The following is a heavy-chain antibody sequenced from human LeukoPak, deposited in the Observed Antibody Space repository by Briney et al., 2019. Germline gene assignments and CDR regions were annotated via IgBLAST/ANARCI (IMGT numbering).Heavy chain of an antibody. CDR3: ARIYCSGGSCYSVAAFDI. V-gene: IGHV4-39*07. J-gene: IGHJ3*02. Sequence: SETLSLTCTVSGGSISSSSYYWGWIRQPPGKGLEWIGSIYYSGSTYYNPSLKSRVTISVDTSKNQFSLKLSSVTAADTAVYYCARIYCSGGSCYSVAAFDIWGQGTMVTVSS. D-gene: IGHD2-15*01. CDR1: GGSISSSSYY. CDR2: IYYSGST.